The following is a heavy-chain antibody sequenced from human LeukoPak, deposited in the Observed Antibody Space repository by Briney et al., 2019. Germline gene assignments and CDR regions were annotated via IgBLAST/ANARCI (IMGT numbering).Heavy chain of an antibody. CDR3: AKVRFTDIVVVPAVHFDY. CDR2: IRYDGSNK. Sequence: GGSLRLSCAASGFTFSSYGMHWVRQAPGKGLEWVAFIRYDGSNKYYADSVKGRFTISRDNSKNTLYLQMNSLRAEDTAVYYCAKVRFTDIVVVPAVHFDYWGQGTLVTVSS. J-gene: IGHJ4*02. D-gene: IGHD2-2*01. CDR1: GFTFSSYG. V-gene: IGHV3-30*02.